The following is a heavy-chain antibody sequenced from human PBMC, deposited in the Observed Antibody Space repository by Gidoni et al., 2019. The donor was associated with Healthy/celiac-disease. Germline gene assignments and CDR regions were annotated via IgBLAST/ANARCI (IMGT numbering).Heavy chain of an antibody. CDR1: GYSFTGPY. CDR3: ARVAIVVVTATTLLVSENWYFDL. Sequence: QVQLVQSGAEVMTPAASVKVSCKASGYSFTGPYTHWVRPAPGPGLEWMGWINPNSGGTNCAQKLQGRVTMTRDTSISTAYMELSRLRSDDTAVYYCARVAIVVVTATTLLVSENWYFDLWGRGTLVTVSS. V-gene: IGHV1-2*02. D-gene: IGHD2-21*02. CDR2: INPNSGGT. J-gene: IGHJ2*01.